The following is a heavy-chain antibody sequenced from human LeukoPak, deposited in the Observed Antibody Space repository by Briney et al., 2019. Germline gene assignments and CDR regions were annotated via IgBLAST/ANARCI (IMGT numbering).Heavy chain of an antibody. Sequence: ASVKVSCKASGYTFTGHYMHWVRQPPGQGLEWMGWINPNSGGRDYAQKFQGRVTLTRDTSISTAYMELSRLRSDDTAVYYCARGDYYDSSGYPDYWGQGTLVTVSS. J-gene: IGHJ4*02. V-gene: IGHV1-2*02. CDR2: INPNSGGR. D-gene: IGHD3-22*01. CDR1: GYTFTGHY. CDR3: ARGDYYDSSGYPDY.